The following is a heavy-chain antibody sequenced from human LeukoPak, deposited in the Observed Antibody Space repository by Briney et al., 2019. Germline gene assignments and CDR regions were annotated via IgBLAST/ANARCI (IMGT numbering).Heavy chain of an antibody. D-gene: IGHD3-22*01. Sequence: PGGSLRLSCAASGFTFSDYYMSWIRQAPGKGLEWVSYISSSGSTIYYADSVKGRFTISRDNAKNSLYLQMNSLRAEDTAVYYCAGDAPHGYYDSSGYDFPNYYYYMDVWGKGTTVTVSS. CDR3: AGDAPHGYYDSSGYDFPNYYYYMDV. CDR2: ISSSGSTI. J-gene: IGHJ6*03. CDR1: GFTFSDYY. V-gene: IGHV3-11*04.